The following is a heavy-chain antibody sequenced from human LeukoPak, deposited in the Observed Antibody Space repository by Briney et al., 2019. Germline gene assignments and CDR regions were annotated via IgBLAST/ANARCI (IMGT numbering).Heavy chain of an antibody. Sequence: SQTLSLTRAISVDSVSTNSAAWNWIRQSPSRGLEWLGRTYFRFKWYNDYAVSVKSRITINPDTSKNQFSLQLNSVTPEYTAVYYCARDKGGSGYDHLDSWGQGTLVTVSS. CDR2: TYFRFKWYN. D-gene: IGHD5-12*01. CDR3: ARDKGGSGYDHLDS. CDR1: VDSVSTNSAA. V-gene: IGHV6-1*01. J-gene: IGHJ4*02.